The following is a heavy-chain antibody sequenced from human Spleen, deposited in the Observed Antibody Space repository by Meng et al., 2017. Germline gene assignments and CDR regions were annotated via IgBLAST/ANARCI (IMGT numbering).Heavy chain of an antibody. V-gene: IGHV4-34*01. J-gene: IGHJ4*02. CDR3: ARGPSTMAHDFDY. CDR1: GGFFGDYY. D-gene: IGHD3-10*01. CDR2: INHSGST. Sequence: QVPVQYGGAVLLKPSEILVLSCVSSGGFFGDYYWSGIRQPPGKRLELIGEINHSGSTNYNPSFESRATISVDTSQNNLSLELSCVTAADSAVYYCARGPSTMAHDFDYWGQGTLVTVSS.